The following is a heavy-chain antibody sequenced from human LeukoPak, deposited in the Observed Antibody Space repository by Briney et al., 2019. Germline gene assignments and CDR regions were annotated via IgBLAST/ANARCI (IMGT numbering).Heavy chain of an antibody. Sequence: PGGCLRLSCGASGYTFSSYAMLCVREAPGRGPEWVAVISHYGNTKYYADSVEGRVTISRDNFKHMLYLQLSTLRVEDTAMYHCARDPTPGAPDHFDFWGQGTLVTVSS. D-gene: IGHD1-14*01. J-gene: IGHJ4*02. CDR3: ARDPTPGAPDHFDF. V-gene: IGHV3-30-3*01. CDR2: ISHYGNTK. CDR1: GYTFSSYA.